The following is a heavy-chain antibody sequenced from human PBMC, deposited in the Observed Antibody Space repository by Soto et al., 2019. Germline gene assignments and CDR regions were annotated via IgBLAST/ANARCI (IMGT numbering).Heavy chain of an antibody. CDR3: ARGAVGPTTDFDY. CDR2: INPNGGGR. Sequence: ASLKVSCKASGYTFTVFHIHWVRQAPGQGLEWMGWINPNGGGRNYAQKFQGWVTMTRDTSISTAYMELSRLKSDDTAVYYCARGAVGPTTDFDYWGQGTLVTVSS. V-gene: IGHV1-2*04. D-gene: IGHD1-26*01. J-gene: IGHJ4*02. CDR1: GYTFTVFH.